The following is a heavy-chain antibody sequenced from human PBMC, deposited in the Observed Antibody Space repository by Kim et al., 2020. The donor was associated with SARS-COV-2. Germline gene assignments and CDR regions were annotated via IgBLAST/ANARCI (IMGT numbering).Heavy chain of an antibody. CDR3: ARDLRGGIVMFGVVITSPDY. CDR2: ISAYNGNA. V-gene: IGHV1-18*01. J-gene: IGHJ4*02. D-gene: IGHD3-3*01. CDR1: GYTFTNYG. Sequence: ASVKVSCKASGYTFTNYGISWVRQAPGQGLEWMGWISAYNGNAKSTPKFQDRVTMTTDTSTSTAYMELRSLRSDDTAVYYCARDLRGGIVMFGVVITSPDYWGQGTLVTVSS.